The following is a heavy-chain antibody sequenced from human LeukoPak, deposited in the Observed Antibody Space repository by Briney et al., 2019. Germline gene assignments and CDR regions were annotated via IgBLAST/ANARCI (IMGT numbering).Heavy chain of an antibody. CDR2: ISSSGGTI. Sequence: GGSLRLSCAASGFTFSDYYMSWIRQAPGKGLEWVSYISSSGGTIYYADSVKGRFTISRDNSKNTLYVQMNSLRAEDTAVYYCAKGHYYGSGSLDYWGQGTLVTVSS. V-gene: IGHV3-11*01. D-gene: IGHD3-10*01. CDR3: AKGHYYGSGSLDY. CDR1: GFTFSDYY. J-gene: IGHJ4*02.